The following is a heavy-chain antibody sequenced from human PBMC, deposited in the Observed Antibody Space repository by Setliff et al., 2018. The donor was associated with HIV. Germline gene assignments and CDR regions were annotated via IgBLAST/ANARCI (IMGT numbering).Heavy chain of an antibody. J-gene: IGHJ4*02. V-gene: IGHV4-4*07. D-gene: IGHD3-10*01. CDR1: GGSISSFY. Sequence: SETLSLTCTVSGGSISSFYWSWIRQPAVKGLEWIGPIYTSGSTNYNPSLKSRVTISVDTSKKQFSLKLNSVTAADTAVYYCARHVRYSGSGSYSFDYWGQGTLVTVSS. CDR2: IYTSGST. CDR3: ARHVRYSGSGSYSFDY.